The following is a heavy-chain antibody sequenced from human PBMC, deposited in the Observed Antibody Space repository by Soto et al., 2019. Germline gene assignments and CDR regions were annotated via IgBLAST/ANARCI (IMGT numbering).Heavy chain of an antibody. D-gene: IGHD2-21*01. Sequence: ASVKVSCKASGYTFTDYFIHWVRQAPGQGLEGIGWINPYSGGADLSQKFQGRVTMTRDTPISTAYMEVSSLRSDDTAVFYCARLMHYSHSGGSSHSGFDMWGQGTLVTVSS. CDR3: ARLMHYSHSGGSSHSGFDM. CDR2: INPYSGGA. V-gene: IGHV1-2*02. J-gene: IGHJ3*02. CDR1: GYTFTDYF.